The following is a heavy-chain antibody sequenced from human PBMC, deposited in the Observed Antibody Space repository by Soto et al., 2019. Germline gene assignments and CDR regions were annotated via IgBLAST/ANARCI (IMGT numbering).Heavy chain of an antibody. CDR2: TYYRSKWFN. J-gene: IGHJ5*02. CDR1: GDSVSNNSAA. Sequence: SHTLSLTCAISGDSVSNNSAAWNWIRQSPSRGLEWLGRTYYRSKWFNNYALSVKGRITINPDTSKKQFSLQLNSVTPEDTAVYYCAREGSLAASIFHNWFDPWGQGTLVTVAS. D-gene: IGHD3-3*02. CDR3: AREGSLAASIFHNWFDP. V-gene: IGHV6-1*01.